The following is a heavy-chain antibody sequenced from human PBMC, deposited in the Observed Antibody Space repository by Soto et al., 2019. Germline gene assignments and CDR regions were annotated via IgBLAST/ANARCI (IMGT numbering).Heavy chain of an antibody. V-gene: IGHV1-69*13. Sequence: SVKVSCKASGGTFSSYAISWVRQAPGQGLEWMGGIIPIFGTANYAQKFQGRVTITADESTSTAYMELSSLRSEDTAVYYCARITMVRGAVDYWGQGTLVTVSS. CDR3: ARITMVRGAVDY. D-gene: IGHD3-10*01. J-gene: IGHJ4*02. CDR2: IIPIFGTA. CDR1: GGTFSSYA.